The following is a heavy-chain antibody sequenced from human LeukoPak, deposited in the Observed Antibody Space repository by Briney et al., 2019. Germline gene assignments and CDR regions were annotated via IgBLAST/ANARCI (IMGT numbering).Heavy chain of an antibody. CDR2: IYYSGST. CDR3: ARNDYVWGSPGWFDP. J-gene: IGHJ5*02. V-gene: IGHV4-39*07. D-gene: IGHD3-16*01. Sequence: IPSETLSLTCTVSGGSISSSSYYWGWIRQPPGKGLEWIGSIYYSGSTYYNPSLKSRVTISVDTSKNQFSLKLSSVTAADTAVYYCARNDYVWGSPGWFDPWGQGTLVTVSS. CDR1: GGSISSSSYY.